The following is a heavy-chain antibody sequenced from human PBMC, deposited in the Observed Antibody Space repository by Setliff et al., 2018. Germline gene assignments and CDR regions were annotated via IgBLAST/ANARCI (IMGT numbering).Heavy chain of an antibody. J-gene: IGHJ4*02. CDR2: ISVYNGDT. CDR1: GYTFRNYA. CDR3: ARAPSVELVTIRTNSWFTY. D-gene: IGHD5-18*01. Sequence: GASVKVSCKSSGYTFRNYAFAWVRQAPGQGLEWVGWISVYNGDTNYAQKFQGRVTLTTDTSTSTAYMELRSLTSDDSAFYYGARAPSVELVTIRTNSWFTYWGQGTLVTVSS. V-gene: IGHV1-18*01.